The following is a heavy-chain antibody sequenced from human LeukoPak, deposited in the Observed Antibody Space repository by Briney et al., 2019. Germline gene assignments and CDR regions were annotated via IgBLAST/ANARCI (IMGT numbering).Heavy chain of an antibody. Sequence: SETLSLTCSVSGGSISGYYWSWIRQTPGKGLEWIGNFYYTGRTQYNPSLKSRLTISVDASKNQFSLSLSSVTAADTAVYYCAGHHPRNTVDFWGQGTLVTVSS. CDR3: AGHHPRNTVDF. CDR2: FYYTGRT. CDR1: GGSISGYY. V-gene: IGHV4-59*08. D-gene: IGHD2/OR15-2a*01. J-gene: IGHJ4*02.